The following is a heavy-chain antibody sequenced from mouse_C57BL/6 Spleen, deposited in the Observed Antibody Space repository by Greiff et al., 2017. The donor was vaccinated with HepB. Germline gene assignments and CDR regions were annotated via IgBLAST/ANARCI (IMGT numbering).Heavy chain of an antibody. CDR2: IYPRSGNT. D-gene: IGHD1-1*01. V-gene: IGHV1-81*01. J-gene: IGHJ1*03. CDR1: GYTFTSYG. Sequence: QQSGAELARPGASVKLSCKASGYTFTSYGISWVKQRTGQGLEWIGEIYPRSGNTYYNEKFKGKATLTADKSSSTAYMELRSLTSEDSAVYFCARRVITTVVEGWYFDVWGTGTTVTVSS. CDR3: ARRVITTVVEGWYFDV.